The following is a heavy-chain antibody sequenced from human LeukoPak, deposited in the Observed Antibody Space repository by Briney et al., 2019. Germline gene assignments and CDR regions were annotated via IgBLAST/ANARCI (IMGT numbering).Heavy chain of an antibody. CDR2: ISSSGSTI. D-gene: IGHD6-6*01. CDR1: GFTFSSYE. CDR3: ARDPTKRIAARPTAFDP. V-gene: IGHV3-48*03. Sequence: GGSLRLSCAASGFTFSSYEMNWVRQAPGKGLEWVSYISSSGSTIYYADSVKGRFTISRDNAKNSLYLQMNSLRAEDTALYYCARDPTKRIAARPTAFDPWGQGTLVTVSS. J-gene: IGHJ5*02.